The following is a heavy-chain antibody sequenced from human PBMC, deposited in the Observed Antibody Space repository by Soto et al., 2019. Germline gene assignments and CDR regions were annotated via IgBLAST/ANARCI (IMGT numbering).Heavy chain of an antibody. Sequence: QVQLQESGPGLVKPSATLSLTCTVSGGSISSYYWSWIRQPPGKGLEWIGSIYYSGSTNYNPSLKSRVTMSLDTSKNQFSLKLSSVTAADTAVYYCARGYCGSSSCYTGWDYWGQGTLVTVSS. V-gene: IGHV4-59*01. CDR2: IYYSGST. CDR3: ARGYCGSSSCYTGWDY. D-gene: IGHD2-2*02. J-gene: IGHJ4*02. CDR1: GGSISSYY.